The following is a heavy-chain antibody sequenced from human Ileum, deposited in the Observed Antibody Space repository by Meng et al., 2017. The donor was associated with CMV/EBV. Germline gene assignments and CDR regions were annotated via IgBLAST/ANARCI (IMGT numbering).Heavy chain of an antibody. CDR1: GASISSSNW. D-gene: IGHD6-6*01. CDR2: VYHSGST. CDR3: ARLLTLAPRPIDY. J-gene: IGHJ4*02. V-gene: IGHV4-4*02. Sequence: QVQLQESGPALVQPSGTLCLTCAVSGASISSSNWWIWVSQPPGKGLEWIGQVYHSGSTNYNPFLKSRVTISLDKSKSQFSLILTSVTAADTALYYCARLLTLAPRPIDYWGQGSLVTVSS.